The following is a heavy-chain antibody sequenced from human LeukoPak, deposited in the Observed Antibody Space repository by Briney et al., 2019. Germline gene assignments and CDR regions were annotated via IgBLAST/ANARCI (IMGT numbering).Heavy chain of an antibody. V-gene: IGHV3-74*01. Sequence: GGSLRLSCAVSGFTLSDNWMNWVRHTPGKGLEWLSRIDSDGGSTGYANSVKGRFTISRDNSKNTLYLEMNSLRAEDTAVYYCAGGSYGFYWGQGTQVTVSS. CDR3: AGGSYGFY. CDR1: GFTLSDNW. CDR2: IDSDGGST. D-gene: IGHD3-3*01. J-gene: IGHJ4*02.